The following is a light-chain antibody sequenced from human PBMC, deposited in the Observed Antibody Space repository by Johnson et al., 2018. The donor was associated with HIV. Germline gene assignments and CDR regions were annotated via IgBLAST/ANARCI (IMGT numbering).Light chain of an antibody. V-gene: IGLV1-51*01. J-gene: IGLJ1*01. CDR2: DNN. CDR1: SSNIGNKY. CDR3: GTWDSGLSAGL. Sequence: QSVLTQPPSVSAAPGQKVTISCSGSSSNIGNKYVSWYQQLPGTAPKLLIYDNNKRPSGTPDRFSGSKSGTSATLGITGLQTGDEADYYCGTWDSGLSAGLFGTGTKVTVL.